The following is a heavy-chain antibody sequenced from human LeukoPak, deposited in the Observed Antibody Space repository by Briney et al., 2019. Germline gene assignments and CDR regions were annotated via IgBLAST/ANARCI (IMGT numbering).Heavy chain of an antibody. V-gene: IGHV3-23*01. Sequence: GGSLRLSCAASRFAFSSYAMTWVRQAPGKGLEWVSTISGSSGNTYYADSVKGRFTISRDNSKNTLYLKINSLRAEDTAVYYCAKDAPYYYDSSGYGGAFDIWGQGTMVTVSS. J-gene: IGHJ3*02. CDR1: RFAFSSYA. D-gene: IGHD3-22*01. CDR3: AKDAPYYYDSSGYGGAFDI. CDR2: ISGSSGNT.